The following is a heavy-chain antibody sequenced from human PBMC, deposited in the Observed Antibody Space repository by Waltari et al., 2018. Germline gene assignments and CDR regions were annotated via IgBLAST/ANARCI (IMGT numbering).Heavy chain of an antibody. Sequence: QVQLQESGPGLVKPSETLSLTCAVSGYSISSGYYWGWIRQPPGKGLEWIGSIYHSGSTYYNPSLKSRVTISVDTSKNQFSLKLSSVTAADTAVYYCARDSGDTAMVTVPRVYWGQGTLVTVSS. D-gene: IGHD5-18*01. V-gene: IGHV4-38-2*02. CDR1: GYSISSGYY. J-gene: IGHJ4*02. CDR3: ARDSGDTAMVTVPRVY. CDR2: IYHSGST.